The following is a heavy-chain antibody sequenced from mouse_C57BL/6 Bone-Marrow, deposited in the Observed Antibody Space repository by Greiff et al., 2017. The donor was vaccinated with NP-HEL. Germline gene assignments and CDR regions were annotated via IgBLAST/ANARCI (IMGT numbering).Heavy chain of an antibody. Sequence: QVQLQQPGAELVMPGASVKLSCKASGYTFTSYWMHWVKQRPGQGLEWIGEIDPSDSYTNYNQKFKGKSTLTVDKSSSTAYMQLSSLTSEDSAVYYCASAGITTVVATRAMDYWGQGTSVTVSS. CDR2: IDPSDSYT. D-gene: IGHD1-1*01. J-gene: IGHJ4*01. CDR3: ASAGITTVVATRAMDY. V-gene: IGHV1-69*01. CDR1: GYTFTSYW.